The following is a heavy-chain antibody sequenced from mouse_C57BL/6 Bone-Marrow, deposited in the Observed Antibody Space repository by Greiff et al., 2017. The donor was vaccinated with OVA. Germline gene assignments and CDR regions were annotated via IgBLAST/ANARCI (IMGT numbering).Heavy chain of an antibody. Sequence: VQLQQPGAELVRPGTSVKMSCKASGYTFTNYWIGWAKQRPGHGLEWIGDIYPGGGYTNYNEKFKGKATLTADKSSSTAYMQFSSLTSEDSAIYYCARYGYYYFDYWGQGTTLTVSS. V-gene: IGHV1-63*01. J-gene: IGHJ2*01. CDR2: IYPGGGYT. CDR3: ARYGYYYFDY. CDR1: GYTFTNYW. D-gene: IGHD2-2*01.